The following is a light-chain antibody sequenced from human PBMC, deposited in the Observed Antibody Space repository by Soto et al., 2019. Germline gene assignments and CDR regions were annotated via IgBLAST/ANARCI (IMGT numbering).Light chain of an antibody. Sequence: EIVMTQSPATLSVSPGERDTLSCRASQSVSNNLAWYQQKPGQAPRLLIYGASTRATGIPARFSGSGSGTEFTLTISLLQSEDFAVYYCQQYNNWPPWTFGQGTKVEIK. CDR3: QQYNNWPPWT. CDR2: GAS. V-gene: IGKV3-15*01. J-gene: IGKJ1*01. CDR1: QSVSNN.